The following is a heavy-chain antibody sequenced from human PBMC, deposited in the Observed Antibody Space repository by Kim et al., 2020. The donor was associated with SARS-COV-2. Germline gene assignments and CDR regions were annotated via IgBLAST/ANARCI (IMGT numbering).Heavy chain of an antibody. CDR3: AKFVLGKGIDL. CDR1: GVTFSTAA. CDR2: ISADGSRT. J-gene: IGHJ2*01. D-gene: IGHD7-27*01. V-gene: IGHV3-23*01. Sequence: GGSLRLSCTASGVTFSTAAMTWVRQAPGMGLEWVSTISADGSRTYYPDSMKGRFTISRDNSRNTLYLQMNSLTTEDTALYYCAKFVLGKGIDLWGRYTLVTVSS.